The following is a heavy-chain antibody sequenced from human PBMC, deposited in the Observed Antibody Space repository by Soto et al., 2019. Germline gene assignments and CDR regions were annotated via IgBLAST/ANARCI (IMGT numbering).Heavy chain of an antibody. Sequence: EVQLVESGGGLIQPGGSLRLSCAVSGFTVSNNYMSWVRQAPGKGLEGVSVIYSGGYTAYGDSVKGRFTISRDNSKSTLILQMKSLGAADPAVFFGATLRGGGGYWGQGTLVTVSS. CDR2: IYSGGYT. V-gene: IGHV3-53*01. CDR1: GFTVSNNY. D-gene: IGHD3-10*01. CDR3: ATLRGGGGY. J-gene: IGHJ4*02.